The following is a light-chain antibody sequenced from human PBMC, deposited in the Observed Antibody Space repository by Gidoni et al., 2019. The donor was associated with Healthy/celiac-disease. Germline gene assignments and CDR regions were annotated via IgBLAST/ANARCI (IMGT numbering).Light chain of an antibody. J-gene: IGKJ5*01. V-gene: IGKV3-15*01. CDR2: GAS. CDR1: QSVSSN. Sequence: EIVMTQSPATLPVSPGERATLSCRASQSVSSNLAWYQQKPGQAPRLLIYGASTRATGIPARFSGSGSGTEFTLTISSLQYEDFAVYYCQQYNNWPPTFGQGTRLEIK. CDR3: QQYNNWPPT.